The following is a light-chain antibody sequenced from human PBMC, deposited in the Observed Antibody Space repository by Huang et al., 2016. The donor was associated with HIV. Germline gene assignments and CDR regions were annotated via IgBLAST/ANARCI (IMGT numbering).Light chain of an antibody. CDR2: LTS. Sequence: EIVMTQSPLSLPVSPGLPASISCTSSQNLLHSSGHNRLDWYLQKPGQSPQLLIFLTSNRASGVPDKFTGSGSGSNFTLSINKVQPDDVGIYYCMQGLQTPPTFGQGTKLEI. CDR1: QNLLHSSGHNR. CDR3: MQGLQTPPT. J-gene: IGKJ2*01. V-gene: IGKV2-28*01.